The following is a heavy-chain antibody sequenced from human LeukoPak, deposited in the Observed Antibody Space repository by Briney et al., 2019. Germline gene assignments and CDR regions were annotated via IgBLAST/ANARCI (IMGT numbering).Heavy chain of an antibody. CDR3: ARAQAGFGEFGY. Sequence: ASVKVSCKASGGTFSSYAISWVRQAPGQGLEWMGGIIPIFGTANYAQKFQGRVTITADESTSTAYMELSSLRSEDTAVYYCARAQAGFGEFGYWGQGTLVTVSS. J-gene: IGHJ4*02. CDR1: GGTFSSYA. V-gene: IGHV1-69*13. D-gene: IGHD3-10*01. CDR2: IIPIFGTA.